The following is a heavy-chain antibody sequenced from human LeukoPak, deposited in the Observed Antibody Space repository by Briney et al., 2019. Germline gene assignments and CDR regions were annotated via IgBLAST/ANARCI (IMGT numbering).Heavy chain of an antibody. Sequence: GGSLRLSCAASGFTFSSYWMSWVRQAPGKGLEWVAFIRYDGSSKYYADSVKGRFTISRDNSNNILNLQMNSLRAEDTALYYCARAGGHWDYFDYWGQGTLDTVSS. J-gene: IGHJ4*02. CDR3: ARAGGHWDYFDY. CDR1: GFTFSSYW. CDR2: IRYDGSSK. V-gene: IGHV3-30*02. D-gene: IGHD3-16*01.